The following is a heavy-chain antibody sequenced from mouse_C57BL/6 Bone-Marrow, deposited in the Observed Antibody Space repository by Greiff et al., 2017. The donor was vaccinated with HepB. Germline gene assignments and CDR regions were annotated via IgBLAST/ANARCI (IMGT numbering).Heavy chain of an antibody. D-gene: IGHD4-1*02. CDR3: ARDATGVWYFDV. CDR2: ISDGGSYT. Sequence: DVKLVESGGGLVKPGGSLKLSCAASGFTFSSYAMSWVRQTPEKRLEWVATISDGGSYTYYPDNVKGRFTISRDNAKNNLYLQMSHLKSEDTAMYYCARDATGVWYFDVWGTGTTVTVSS. V-gene: IGHV5-4*01. J-gene: IGHJ1*03. CDR1: GFTFSSYA.